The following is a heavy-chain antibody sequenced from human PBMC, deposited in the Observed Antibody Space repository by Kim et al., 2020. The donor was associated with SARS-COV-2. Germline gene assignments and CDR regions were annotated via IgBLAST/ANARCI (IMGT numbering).Heavy chain of an antibody. J-gene: IGHJ4*01. V-gene: IGHV4-59*08. Sequence: SETLSLTCTVSGGSISSHFWSWIRQPPGKGLEWIGYIYYSGSTNYNPSLRSRVTISIDTSQSQFSLKLSSVTAADTAVDYCARLVDYDLLTGYFYFDYW. CDR3: ARLVDYDLLTGYFYFDY. CDR1: GGSISSHF. CDR2: IYYSGST. D-gene: IGHD3-9*01.